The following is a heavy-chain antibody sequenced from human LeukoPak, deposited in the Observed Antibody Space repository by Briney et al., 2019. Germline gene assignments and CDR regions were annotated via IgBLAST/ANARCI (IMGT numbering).Heavy chain of an antibody. CDR1: VYTFTPYY. Sequence: GASVTVSFTSSVYTFTPYYMHWVRQAPCQGLEWMGWINPNSGGTNYAQKFQGRVTMNSDTSISTAYIERSRLRSDDTAVYYCARNSLGSCSSTSCYEGDWFDPWGQGTLVTVSS. V-gene: IGHV1-2*02. D-gene: IGHD2-2*03. J-gene: IGHJ5*02. CDR2: INPNSGGT. CDR3: ARNSLGSCSSTSCYEGDWFDP.